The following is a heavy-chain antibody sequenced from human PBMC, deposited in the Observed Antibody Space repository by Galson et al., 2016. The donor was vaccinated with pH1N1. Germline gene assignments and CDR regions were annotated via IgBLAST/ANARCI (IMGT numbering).Heavy chain of an antibody. V-gene: IGHV6-1*01. CDR3: ARAPVAAAGDWFDP. D-gene: IGHD6-13*01. J-gene: IGHJ5*02. CDR1: GDSVSSNSVA. CDR2: TYYRSEWYH. Sequence: CAISGDSVSSNSVAWNWIRQSPSRGLEWLGRTYYRSEWYHDYAVSVRSRITINPDTSKNHFSLRLTSVTPKDTAVYYCARAPVAAAGDWFDPWGQGTQVTVSS.